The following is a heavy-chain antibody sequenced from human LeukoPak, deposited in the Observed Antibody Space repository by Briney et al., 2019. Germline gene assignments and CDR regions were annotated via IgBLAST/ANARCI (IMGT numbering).Heavy chain of an antibody. CDR2: INPNSGGT. J-gene: IGHJ4*02. D-gene: IGHD2-21*01. CDR1: GYTFTGYY. CDR3: ARCGGDCYSGNFRFDY. V-gene: IGHV1-2*02. Sequence: GASVTVSCKASGYTFTGYYMHWVRQAPGQGLEWMGWINPNSGGTNYAQKFQGRVTMTRDTSISTAYMELSRLRSDDTAVYYCARCGGDCYSGNFRFDYWAREPWSPSPQ.